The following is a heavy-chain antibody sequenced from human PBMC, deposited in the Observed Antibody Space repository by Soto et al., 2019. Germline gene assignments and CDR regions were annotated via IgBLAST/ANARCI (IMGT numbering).Heavy chain of an antibody. J-gene: IGHJ5*02. V-gene: IGHV3-9*01. CDR3: AKDYLTAGYNSGWYDH. CDR1: GFMLGDYG. CDR2: ISWNSGSI. D-gene: IGHD6-19*01. Sequence: SLRLSCAASGFMLGDYGMHWVRQAPGKGLEWVSGISWNSGSIGCAASVQGRFTISRDNAKNSLYLQMNSLRPDDTAFYYCAKDYLTAGYNSGWYDHWGQGALVTVSS.